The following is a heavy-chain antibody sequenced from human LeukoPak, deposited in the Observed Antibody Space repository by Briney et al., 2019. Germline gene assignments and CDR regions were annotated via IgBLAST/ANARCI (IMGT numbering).Heavy chain of an antibody. V-gene: IGHV3-21*06. CDR3: ATETNGRHYDY. D-gene: IGHD1-14*01. J-gene: IGHJ4*02. CDR2: IGPTGSDR. Sequence: GSLRLSCTASGLTFSTSGFNWVRQAPGKGLEWVASIGPTGSDRYHADSIKGRFTISRDNANNFLYLQMNTLRAEDTAVYYCATETNGRHYDYWGQGTLLTVSS. CDR1: GLTFSTSG.